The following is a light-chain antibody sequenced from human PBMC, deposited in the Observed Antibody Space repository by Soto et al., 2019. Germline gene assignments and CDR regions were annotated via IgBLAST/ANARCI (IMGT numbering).Light chain of an antibody. Sequence: DIQMTQSPSSLSASVGDRVSVTCRASQSISTFLNWYQQRPGEAPKLLIYAASSLQSGVPSRFSGSGSGAEFTLTIGSLQHEDFATYYCQQRYTTPRTFGQGTKVEVK. CDR3: QQRYTTPRT. CDR2: AAS. CDR1: QSISTF. J-gene: IGKJ1*01. V-gene: IGKV1-39*01.